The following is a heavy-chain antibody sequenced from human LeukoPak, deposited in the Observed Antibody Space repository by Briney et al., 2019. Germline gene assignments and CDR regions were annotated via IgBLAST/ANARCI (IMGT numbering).Heavy chain of an antibody. J-gene: IGHJ6*03. CDR1: GGTFSSYA. V-gene: IGHV1-69*05. D-gene: IGHD3-22*01. Sequence: SVKVSGKASGGTFSSYAISWVRQAPGQGIEWMAGIIPIFGTANYEQKFQGRVTITTDESTSTAYMELSRLRSEDAAVYYCARAGAYYDSSGSPSWYYYYMDVWGKGTTVTVSS. CDR2: IIPIFGTA. CDR3: ARAGAYYDSSGSPSWYYYYMDV.